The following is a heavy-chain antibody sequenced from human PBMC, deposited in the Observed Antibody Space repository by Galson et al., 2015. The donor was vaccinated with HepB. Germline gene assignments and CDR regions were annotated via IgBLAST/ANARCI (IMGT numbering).Heavy chain of an antibody. CDR2: IRSKTDGETT. CDR3: TTAQLSAYYYDTRGYYDCFDY. CDR1: GFTFSNVW. D-gene: IGHD3-22*01. J-gene: IGHJ4*01. Sequence: SLRLSCAASGFTFSNVWMSWVRQAPGKGLEWVGRIRSKTDGETTDFAAPVRGRFTISRDDSKNTLYLQMNSLKIEDTAVYYCTTAQLSAYYYDTRGYYDCFDYWGHEPWPPSPQ. V-gene: IGHV3-15*01.